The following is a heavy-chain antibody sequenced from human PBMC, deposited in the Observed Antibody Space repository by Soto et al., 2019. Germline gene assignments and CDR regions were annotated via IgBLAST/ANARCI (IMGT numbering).Heavy chain of an antibody. Sequence: QVQLVQSGAEVKKPGASVKVSCKASGYTFTSYGISWVRQAPGQGLEWMGWISAYNGNTNYAQRLQGRVTMTTDTSTSTLYMELGSLRSDDTAVYYCARDVRGHYYCDGMDVWGQGTTVTVSS. CDR3: ARDVRGHYYCDGMDV. V-gene: IGHV1-18*01. CDR1: GYTFTSYG. J-gene: IGHJ6*02. D-gene: IGHD5-12*01. CDR2: ISAYNGNT.